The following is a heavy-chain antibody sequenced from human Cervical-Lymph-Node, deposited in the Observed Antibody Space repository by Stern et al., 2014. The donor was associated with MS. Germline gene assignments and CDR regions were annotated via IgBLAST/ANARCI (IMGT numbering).Heavy chain of an antibody. V-gene: IGHV3-30-3*01. CDR2: ISVDGTNK. CDR3: SRGLTR. D-gene: IGHD3/OR15-3a*01. Sequence: VQLVESGGGGVQPGKSLRLSCVVSGLTLSKYAMHWVRQAPGKGLEWVAVISVDGTNKYYADSVQGRFTISRDTSTHTLYLPMNGLRVNDTAVYFCSRGLTRWGQGALVTVSS. CDR1: GLTLSKYA. J-gene: IGHJ4*02.